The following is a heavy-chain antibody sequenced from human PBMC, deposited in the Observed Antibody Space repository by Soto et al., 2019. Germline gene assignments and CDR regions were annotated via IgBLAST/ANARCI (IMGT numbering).Heavy chain of an antibody. Sequence: GGSLRLSCAASGFTFSSYAMSWVRQAPGKGLEWVSAFSGSGGSTYYADSVKGRFTISRDNSKNTLYLQMNSLRAEDTAVYYCAKTTDYDILTGYVFDYWGQGTLVTVSS. CDR3: AKTTDYDILTGYVFDY. V-gene: IGHV3-23*01. CDR2: FSGSGGST. D-gene: IGHD3-9*01. CDR1: GFTFSSYA. J-gene: IGHJ4*02.